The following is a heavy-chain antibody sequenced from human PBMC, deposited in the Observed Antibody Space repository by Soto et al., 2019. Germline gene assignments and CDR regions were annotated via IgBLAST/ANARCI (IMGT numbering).Heavy chain of an antibody. CDR2: ISWNSGSI. J-gene: IGHJ6*02. D-gene: IGHD3-9*01. CDR1: GFTFDDYA. Sequence: AGGSLRLSCAASGFTFDDYAMHWVRQAPGKGLEWVSGISWNSGSIGYADSVKGRFTISRDNAKNSLYLQMNSLRAEDTALYYCAKDGRTGYGYYGMDVWGQGTTVTVSS. V-gene: IGHV3-9*01. CDR3: AKDGRTGYGYYGMDV.